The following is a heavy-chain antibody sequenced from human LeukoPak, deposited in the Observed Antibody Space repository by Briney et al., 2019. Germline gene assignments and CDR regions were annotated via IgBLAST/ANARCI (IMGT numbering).Heavy chain of an antibody. J-gene: IGHJ4*02. V-gene: IGHV3-30*02. CDR1: GFSFSSYG. Sequence: PGGSLRLSCAASGFSFSSYGMHWVRQAPGKGLEWVAYMQYDGSNQQYADSVKGRFSISRDNAKNSLYLQMNSLRAEDTAVYYCARTGGSQGGNYWGQGTLVTVSS. CDR2: MQYDGSNQ. CDR3: ARTGGSQGGNY. D-gene: IGHD1-26*01.